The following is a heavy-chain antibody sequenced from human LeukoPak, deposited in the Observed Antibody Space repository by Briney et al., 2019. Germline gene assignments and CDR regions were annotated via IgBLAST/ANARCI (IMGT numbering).Heavy chain of an antibody. CDR3: ARGRAYPAN. CDR1: GFTFSSYA. J-gene: IGHJ4*02. V-gene: IGHV3-23*01. Sequence: GGSLRLSCAASGFTFSSYAMSWVRQAPGRGLEWVSAISGSGGSTYYADSVKGRFTISRDNAKNSLYLQMNSLRAEDTAVYYCARGRAYPANWGQGTLVTVSS. CDR2: ISGSGGST.